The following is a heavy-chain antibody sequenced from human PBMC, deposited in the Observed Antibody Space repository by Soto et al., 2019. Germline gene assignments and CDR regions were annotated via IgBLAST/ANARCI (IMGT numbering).Heavy chain of an antibody. V-gene: IGHV1-69*01. CDR2: IIPISGTA. CDR1: GAIFSNCA. Sequence: QVQLVQSGAEVKKPGSSVKVSCKTSGAIFSNCAITWVRQAPGQGLEWMGGIIPISGTAKYAQKFQGRVTITADASTNTAYMELSSLRSEDTAVYYCASGHDIVVVRGVRKARDYYYYGMDVWGQGTTVAVSS. J-gene: IGHJ6*02. CDR3: ASGHDIVVVRGVRKARDYYYYGMDV. D-gene: IGHD2-2*01.